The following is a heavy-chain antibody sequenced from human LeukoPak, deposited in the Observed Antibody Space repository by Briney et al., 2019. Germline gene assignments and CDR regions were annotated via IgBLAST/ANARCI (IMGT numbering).Heavy chain of an antibody. CDR1: GGSISSYY. CDR2: IYYSGNT. CDR3: ARGGWGIVNY. J-gene: IGHJ4*02. D-gene: IGHD2-21*01. V-gene: IGHV4-39*07. Sequence: SETLSLTCTVSGGSISSYYWGWVRQPPGKGLEWIGSIYYSGNTYYNPSLKSRVNISVDTSKNQFSLKLSSVTAADTAVYYCARGGWGIVNYWGQGTLVTVSS.